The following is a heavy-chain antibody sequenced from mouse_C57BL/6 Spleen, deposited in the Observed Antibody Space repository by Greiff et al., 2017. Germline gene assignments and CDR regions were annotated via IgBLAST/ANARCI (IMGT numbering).Heavy chain of an antibody. J-gene: IGHJ4*01. CDR2: INYDGSST. CDR3: AKDGYYNAMDY. D-gene: IGHD2-2*01. CDR1: GFTFSDYY. Sequence: EVKLVESEGGLVQPGSSMKLSCTASGFTFSDYYMAWVRQVPEKGLEWVANINYDGSSTYYLDSLKSRFIISRDNAKNILYLQMSNLKSEDTTTYYCAKDGYYNAMDYWGQGTSVTVSS. V-gene: IGHV5-16*01.